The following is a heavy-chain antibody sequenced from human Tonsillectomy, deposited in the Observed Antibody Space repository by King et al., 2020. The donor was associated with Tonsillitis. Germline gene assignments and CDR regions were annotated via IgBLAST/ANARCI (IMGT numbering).Heavy chain of an antibody. CDR1: GFTFSSYA. CDR3: AKEWEHDDGGLLDAFDI. V-gene: IGHV3-23*04. CDR2: ISGSGGST. J-gene: IGHJ3*02. Sequence: VQLVESGGGLVQPGGSLRLSCAASGFTFSSYAMSWVRQAPGKGLEWVSAISGSGGSTYYADSVKGRFTISRDNSKNTLYLQMNSLRAEDTAVYYCAKEWEHDDGGLLDAFDIWGQGTMVTVSS. D-gene: IGHD4-23*01.